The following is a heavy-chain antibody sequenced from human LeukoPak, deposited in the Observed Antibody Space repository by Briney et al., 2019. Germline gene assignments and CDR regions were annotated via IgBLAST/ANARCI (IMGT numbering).Heavy chain of an antibody. J-gene: IGHJ3*02. V-gene: IGHV3-48*02. CDR3: ARATGYCRGGSCHHDAFDI. Sequence: SGGSLRLSCAASGFTFSNYAMNWVRQAPGKGLEWVSYISSSSSTIYYADCVKGRFTISRDNAKNSLYVQMNSLRDEDTAVYYCARATGYCRGGSCHHDAFDIWGQGTMVTVSS. CDR2: ISSSSSTI. D-gene: IGHD2-15*01. CDR1: GFTFSNYA.